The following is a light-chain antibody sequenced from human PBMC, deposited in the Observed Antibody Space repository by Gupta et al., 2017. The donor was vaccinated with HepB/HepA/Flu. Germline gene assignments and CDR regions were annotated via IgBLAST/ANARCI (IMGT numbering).Light chain of an antibody. CDR1: SSNIGAGYD. V-gene: IGLV1-40*01. J-gene: IGLJ3*02. CDR2: GNT. CDR3: QSYDSSLGGSV. Sequence: QSVLTQPPSVFGAPRQRVTISCTGSSSNIGAGYDVHWYQQLPGTAPKLLIYGNTNRPSGVPDRFSGSKSGTSASLAITGLQAEDEADYSCQSYDSSLGGSVFGGGTKLTVL.